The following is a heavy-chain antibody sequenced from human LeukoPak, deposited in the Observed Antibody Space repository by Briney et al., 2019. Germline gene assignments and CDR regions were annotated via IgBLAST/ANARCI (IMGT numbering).Heavy chain of an antibody. J-gene: IGHJ6*03. CDR2: IRCDGSNK. Sequence: PGGSLRLSCVASGFTFISFGMRWGRQAPGKGLEGVAFIRCDGSNKYYADSVKGRFTVSRDNSKNTLYLQMKSLRAEDTAVYYCAKGGGYEAQYYYYYLDVWGKGTTVTISS. CDR3: AKGGGYEAQYYYYYLDV. CDR1: GFTFISFG. V-gene: IGHV3-30*02. D-gene: IGHD5-12*01.